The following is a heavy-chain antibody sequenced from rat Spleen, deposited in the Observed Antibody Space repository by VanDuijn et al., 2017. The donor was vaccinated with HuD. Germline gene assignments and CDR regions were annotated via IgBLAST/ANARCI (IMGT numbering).Heavy chain of an antibody. V-gene: IGHV5-25*01. CDR2: ISYDGSSI. D-gene: IGHD1-9*01. J-gene: IGHJ2*01. CDR1: EFTFSNYD. Sequence: EVQLVESGGGLVQPGRSMQLSCAASEFTFSNYDMAWVRQAPTKGLEWVASISYDGSSIYYRDSVRGRFTISRDNAKSTLYLQMDSLRSEDTATYYCARRHYGYTDYFDYWGQGVMVTVSS. CDR3: ARRHYGYTDYFDY.